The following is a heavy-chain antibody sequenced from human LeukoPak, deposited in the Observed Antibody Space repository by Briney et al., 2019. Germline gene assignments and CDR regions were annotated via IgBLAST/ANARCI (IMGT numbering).Heavy chain of an antibody. J-gene: IGHJ4*02. CDR2: INPNSGGT. CDR1: GYSFITYP. V-gene: IGHV1-2*02. Sequence: ASVKISCKASGYSFITYPMSWVRRAPGQGLEWMGWINPNSGGTNYAQKFQGRVTMTRDTSISTAYMELSRLRSDDSAVYYCARGLETYSSSWYYFDYWGQGTLVTVSS. CDR3: ARGLETYSSSWYYFDY. D-gene: IGHD6-13*01.